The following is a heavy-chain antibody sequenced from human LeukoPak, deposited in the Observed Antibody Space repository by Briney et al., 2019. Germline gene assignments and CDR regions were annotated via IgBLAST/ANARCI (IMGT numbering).Heavy chain of an antibody. V-gene: IGHV3-48*04. Sequence: GGSLRLSCAASGFTFSSYAMSWVRQAPGKGLEWVSYISSSGSTIYYADSVKGRFTVSRDNAKNSLYLQMNSLRAEDTAVYYCARDHSYYDFWSGTFDYWGRGTLVTVSS. D-gene: IGHD3-3*01. CDR3: ARDHSYYDFWSGTFDY. CDR2: ISSSGSTI. J-gene: IGHJ4*02. CDR1: GFTFSSYA.